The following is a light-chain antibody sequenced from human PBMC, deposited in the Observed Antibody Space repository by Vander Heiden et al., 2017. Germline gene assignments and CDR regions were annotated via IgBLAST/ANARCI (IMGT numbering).Light chain of an antibody. V-gene: IGLV2-18*01. CDR3: SLYTSSSTFV. CDR1: SSDVGSYNR. J-gene: IGLJ3*02. CDR2: EVS. Sequence: QSALTQPPSVSGSPGQSVTISCTGTSSDVGSYNRVSWYQQPPGTAPKLMIYEVSNRPSGVPDRFSGSKSGNTASLTISGLQAEDEADYYCSLYTSSSTFVFGGGTKLTGL.